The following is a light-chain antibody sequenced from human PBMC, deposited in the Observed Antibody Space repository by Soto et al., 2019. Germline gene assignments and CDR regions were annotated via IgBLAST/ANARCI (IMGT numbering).Light chain of an antibody. Sequence: DIQMTQSPSSLSASVGDRITITCRTSQSISRYLNWYQHKPGKAPKLLINAASSLERGVPSRFSGGGSGTDSTLNISSLQPDDFATYYCQQNYRATPWTFGQGTKVDIK. CDR2: AAS. V-gene: IGKV1-39*01. J-gene: IGKJ1*01. CDR1: QSISRY. CDR3: QQNYRATPWT.